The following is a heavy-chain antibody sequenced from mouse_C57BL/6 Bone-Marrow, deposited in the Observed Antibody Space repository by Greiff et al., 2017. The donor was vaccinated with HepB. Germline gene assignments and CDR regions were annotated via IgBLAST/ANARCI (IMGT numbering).Heavy chain of an antibody. CDR1: GFTFSDFY. V-gene: IGHV7-1*01. CDR2: SRNKANDYTT. D-gene: IGHD2-1*01. Sequence: EVQLVESGGGLVQSGRSLRLSCATSGFTFSDFYMEWVRQAPGKGLEWIAASRNKANDYTTEYSASVKGRFIVSRDTSQSILYLQMNALRAEDTAIYYCARDGRYGNYGGDAMDYWGQGTSVTVSS. J-gene: IGHJ4*01. CDR3: ARDGRYGNYGGDAMDY.